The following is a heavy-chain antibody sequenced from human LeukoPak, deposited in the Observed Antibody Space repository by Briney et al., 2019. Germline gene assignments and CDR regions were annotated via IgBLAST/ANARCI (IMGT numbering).Heavy chain of an antibody. Sequence: GGSLRLSCAASGFTFSSYAMSWVRQAPGKGLEWVLAISGSGGSTYYADSVKGRFTISRDNSKNTLYLQMNSLRAEDTAVYYCAKASGSYGEYYFDYWGQGTLVTVSS. CDR3: AKASGSYGEYYFDY. D-gene: IGHD1-26*01. CDR1: GFTFSSYA. J-gene: IGHJ4*02. V-gene: IGHV3-23*01. CDR2: ISGSGGST.